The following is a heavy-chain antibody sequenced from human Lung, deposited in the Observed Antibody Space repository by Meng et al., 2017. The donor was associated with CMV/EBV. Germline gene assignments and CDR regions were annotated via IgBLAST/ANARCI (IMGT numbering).Heavy chain of an antibody. D-gene: IGHD6-19*01. V-gene: IGHV3-30-3*01. J-gene: IGHJ5*02. CDR1: GFTFSSYA. Sequence: GESLKISCAASGFTFSSYAMHWVRQAPGKGLEWVAVISYDGSNKYYADSVKGRFTISRDNSKNTLYLQMNSLRAEDTAVYYCARLAGGSGSDGWGQGTLVNFYS. CDR2: ISYDGSNK. CDR3: ARLAGGSGSDG.